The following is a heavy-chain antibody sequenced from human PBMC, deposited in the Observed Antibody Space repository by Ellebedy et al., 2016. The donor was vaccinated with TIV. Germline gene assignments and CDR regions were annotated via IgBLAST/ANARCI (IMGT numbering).Heavy chain of an antibody. V-gene: IGHV1-46*01. D-gene: IGHD3-16*01. CDR3: ATLPYISRSSAY. CDR1: GYTFTSYY. CDR2: INPSGGST. J-gene: IGHJ4*02. Sequence: ASVKVSCKASGYTFTSYYMHWVRQAPGQGLEWMGIINPSGGSTNYAQKFQGRVTMTEDTSTDTAYMELSSLRSEDTAVYYCATLPYISRSSAYWGQGTLVTVSS.